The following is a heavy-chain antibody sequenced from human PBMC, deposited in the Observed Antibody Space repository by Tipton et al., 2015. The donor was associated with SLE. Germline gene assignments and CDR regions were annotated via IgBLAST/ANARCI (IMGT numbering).Heavy chain of an antibody. D-gene: IGHD6-25*01. CDR1: GGSISSYY. Sequence: LRLSCTVSGGSISSYYWSWIRQPPGKGLEWIGYIYYSGSTNYNPSLKSRVTISVDTSKHQFSLKLSSVTAADTAVYYCARRGGDAFDIWGQGTMVTVSS. CDR2: IYYSGST. V-gene: IGHV4-59*01. CDR3: ARRGGDAFDI. J-gene: IGHJ3*02.